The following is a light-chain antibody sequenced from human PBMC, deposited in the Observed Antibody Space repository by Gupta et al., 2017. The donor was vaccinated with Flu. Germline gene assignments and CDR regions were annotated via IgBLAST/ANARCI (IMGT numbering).Light chain of an antibody. CDR3: SSYTSSSTPVV. CDR2: EVS. CDR1: SSDVGGYNY. Sequence: SSPTQPAPVAGSPGQAITISCTGTSSDVGGYNYVSWYQQHPGKAPKLMIYEVSNRPSGVSNRFSGSKSGNTASLTISGLQAEDEADYYCSSYTSSSTPVVFGGGTKLTVL. V-gene: IGLV2-14*01. J-gene: IGLJ2*01.